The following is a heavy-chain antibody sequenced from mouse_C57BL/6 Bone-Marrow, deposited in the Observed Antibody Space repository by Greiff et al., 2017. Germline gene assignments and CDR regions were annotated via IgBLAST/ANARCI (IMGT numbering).Heavy chain of an antibody. CDR2: ISYDGSN. CDR1: GYSITSGYY. J-gene: IGHJ2*01. Sequence: EVQLQESGPGLVKPSQSLSLTCSVTGYSITSGYYWNWIRQFPGNKLEWMGYISYDGSNNYNPSLKNRISITRDTSKNQFFLKLNSVTTEDTATYYCARDSSGPYYFDYWGQGTTLTVSS. CDR3: ARDSSGPYYFDY. D-gene: IGHD3-2*02. V-gene: IGHV3-6*01.